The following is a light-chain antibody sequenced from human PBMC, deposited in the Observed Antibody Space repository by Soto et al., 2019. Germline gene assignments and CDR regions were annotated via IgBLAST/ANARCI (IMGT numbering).Light chain of an antibody. CDR1: QNIIKW. J-gene: IGKJ1*01. CDR3: QQYNTYPWT. V-gene: IGKV1-5*01. CDR2: DAS. Sequence: DIQMTQSPSTLSASVGDRVTITCRASQNIIKWLAWYQQKPGKAPKSLIYDASTLESGVPSRFSGSGSGTDFTLTISTLQPDDFATYYFQQYNTYPWTFGQGTKVEIK.